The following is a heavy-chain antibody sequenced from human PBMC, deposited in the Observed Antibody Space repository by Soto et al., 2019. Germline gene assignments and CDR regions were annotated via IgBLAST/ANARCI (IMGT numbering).Heavy chain of an antibody. D-gene: IGHD3-22*01. Sequence: GGSLRLSCAASGFTFSDYYMSWIRQAPGKGLEWVSYISSSSSYTNYADSVKGRFTISRDNAKNSLYLQMNSLRAEDTTVYYCARALYYYDSSGYSYFDYWGQGTLVTVSS. CDR2: ISSSSSYT. V-gene: IGHV3-11*06. CDR3: ARALYYYDSSGYSYFDY. J-gene: IGHJ4*02. CDR1: GFTFSDYY.